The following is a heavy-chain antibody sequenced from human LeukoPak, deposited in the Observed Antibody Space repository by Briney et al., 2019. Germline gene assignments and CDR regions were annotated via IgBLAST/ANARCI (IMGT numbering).Heavy chain of an antibody. CDR3: ARELRTVYDSNAFDY. CDR1: GFTFSSYS. D-gene: IGHD3-22*01. Sequence: PGGSLRLSCAASGFTFSSYSMNWVRQAPGKGLEWVSYISSSSSTIYYADSVKGRFTISRDNAKNSLYLQMNSLRAEDTAVYYCARELRTVYDSNAFDYWGQGTLVTVSS. V-gene: IGHV3-48*01. CDR2: ISSSSSTI. J-gene: IGHJ4*02.